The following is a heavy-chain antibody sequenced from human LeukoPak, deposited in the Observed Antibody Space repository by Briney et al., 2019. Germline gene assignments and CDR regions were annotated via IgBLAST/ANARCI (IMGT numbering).Heavy chain of an antibody. CDR2: ISGSGDST. J-gene: IGHJ4*02. CDR1: GFTFSSYA. D-gene: IGHD6-19*01. V-gene: IGHV3-23*01. Sequence: GGSLRLSCVASGFTFSSYAMSWARQAPGKGLEWVSAISGSGDSTYYADSVKGRFTISRDNSKNMLYLQMISLRAEDTAAYYCAKAASGWRAPFDYWGQGTLVTVSS. CDR3: AKAASGWRAPFDY.